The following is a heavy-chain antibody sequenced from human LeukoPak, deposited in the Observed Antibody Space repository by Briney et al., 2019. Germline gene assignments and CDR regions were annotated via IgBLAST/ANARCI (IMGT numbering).Heavy chain of an antibody. D-gene: IGHD3-22*01. Sequence: PGGSLRLSCAASGFTFNSYGMHWVRQAPGKGLEWVAFIRYDGSNKYYADSVKGRFTISRDNAKNSLYLQMNSLRAEDTAVYYCAKYYDSSEGHDAFDIWGQGTMVTVSS. J-gene: IGHJ3*02. V-gene: IGHV3-30*02. CDR2: IRYDGSNK. CDR1: GFTFNSYG. CDR3: AKYYDSSEGHDAFDI.